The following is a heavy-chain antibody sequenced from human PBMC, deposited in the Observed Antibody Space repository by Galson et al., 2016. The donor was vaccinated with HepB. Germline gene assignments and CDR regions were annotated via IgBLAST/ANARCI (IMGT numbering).Heavy chain of an antibody. CDR2: ISTTSRTV. J-gene: IGHJ5*02. V-gene: IGHV3-9*01. CDR1: GFRLEDNS. Sequence: SLRLSCAGSGFRLEDNSMHWVRRAPGKGLEWVSGISTTSRTVGYADSVRGRFTISRDNTSLRPDDTAFYYCARDGTDLYATHLDAWGQGTLVTVSA. D-gene: IGHD5-24*01. CDR3: THLDA.